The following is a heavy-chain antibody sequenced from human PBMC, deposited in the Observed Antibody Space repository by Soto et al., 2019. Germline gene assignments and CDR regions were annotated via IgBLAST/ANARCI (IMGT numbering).Heavy chain of an antibody. D-gene: IGHD6-13*01. CDR3: ARDRSSSWTGYYYYGMDA. CDR2: ISSSGSTI. Sequence: GGSLRLSCAASGFTFSDYYMSWIRQAPGKGLEWVSYISSSGSTIYYADSVKGRFTISRDNAKNSLYLQMNSLRAEDTAVYYCARDRSSSWTGYYYYGMDAWGQGTTVTVSS. J-gene: IGHJ6*02. V-gene: IGHV3-11*01. CDR1: GFTFSDYY.